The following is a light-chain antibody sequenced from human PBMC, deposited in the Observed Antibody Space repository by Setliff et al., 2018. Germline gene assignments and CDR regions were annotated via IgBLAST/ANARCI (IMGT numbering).Light chain of an antibody. V-gene: IGLV2-14*01. Sequence: QSVLTQPASVSGSPGQSITISCTGTXXDVGGXXXXSXXXXXXXXAXKXMIXXXSNRPSGVSNRFSGSKSGNTASLTISGLQAEDEADYYCSSYTSSSTLYVFGTGTKVTVL. CDR3: SSYTSSSTLYV. J-gene: IGLJ1*01. CDR2: XXS. CDR1: XXDVGGXXX.